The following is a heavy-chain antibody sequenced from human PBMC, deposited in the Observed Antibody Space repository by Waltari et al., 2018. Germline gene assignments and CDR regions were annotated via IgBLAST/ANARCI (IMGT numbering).Heavy chain of an antibody. CDR1: GFTFGSYE. V-gene: IGHV3-48*03. D-gene: IGHD5-18*01. CDR2: ISSSGSTI. J-gene: IGHJ4*02. Sequence: EVQLVESGGGLVQPGGSLRLSCAASGFTFGSYEMNWVRQAPGKGLEWVSYISSSGSTIYYADSVKGRFTISRDNAKNSLYLQMNSLRAEDTAVYYCARAVDTAMVDHWGQGTLVTVSS. CDR3: ARAVDTAMVDH.